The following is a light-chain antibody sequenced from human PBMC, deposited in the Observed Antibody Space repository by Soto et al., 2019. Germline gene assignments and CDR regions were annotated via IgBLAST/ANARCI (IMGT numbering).Light chain of an antibody. V-gene: IGKV1-5*03. CDR1: QSISSW. CDR2: KAF. J-gene: IGKJ4*01. CDR3: QQYNSRALT. Sequence: DIQMTQSPSTLSASVGDRVTITCRASQSISSWLAWYQQKPGKAPKLLIYKAFSLASGVPSRFSGSGSGTECTLTISSLQPDDFATYYCQQYNSRALTFGGGTKVEIK.